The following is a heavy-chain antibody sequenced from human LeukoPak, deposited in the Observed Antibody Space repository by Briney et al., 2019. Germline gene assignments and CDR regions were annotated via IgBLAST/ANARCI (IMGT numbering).Heavy chain of an antibody. Sequence: ASVKVSCKASGYTFTGYYMHWVRQAPGQGLEWMGWMNPNSGDTGYAQKFQGRVTITRNTSISTAYMELSSLRSEDTAVYYCATGLRPRWLLFAPFDYWGQGTLVTVSS. V-gene: IGHV1-8*03. CDR1: GYTFTGYY. J-gene: IGHJ4*02. CDR2: MNPNSGDT. CDR3: ATGLRPRWLLFAPFDY. D-gene: IGHD5-24*01.